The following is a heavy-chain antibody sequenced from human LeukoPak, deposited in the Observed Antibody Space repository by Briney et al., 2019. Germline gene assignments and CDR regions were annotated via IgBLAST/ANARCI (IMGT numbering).Heavy chain of an antibody. Sequence: YPGGSLRLSCAASGFTFSSYAMSWVRQAPGKGLEWVSAISGSGGSTYYADSVKGRFTISRDNSKNTLYLQMNSLRAEDTAVYYCAIISGWYFDPTDYWGQGTLVTVSS. J-gene: IGHJ4*02. CDR1: GFTFSSYA. D-gene: IGHD6-19*01. V-gene: IGHV3-23*01. CDR3: AIISGWYFDPTDY. CDR2: ISGSGGST.